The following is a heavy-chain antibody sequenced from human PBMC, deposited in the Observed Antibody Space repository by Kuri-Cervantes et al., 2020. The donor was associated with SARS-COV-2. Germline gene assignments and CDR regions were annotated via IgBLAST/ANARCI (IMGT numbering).Heavy chain of an antibody. Sequence: SVKVSCKTSGGTFTTYSLNWVRQAPGQGLEWMGGIIPVLQIIKYAQRFQGRVTITADTSASTVYMDLSSMGSEDTAVYYCASFTPTEDLYHYYYAMDVWGQGTTVTVSS. V-gene: IGHV1-69*10. CDR2: IIPVLQII. J-gene: IGHJ6*02. D-gene: IGHD1-1*01. CDR1: GGTFTTYS. CDR3: ASFTPTEDLYHYYYAMDV.